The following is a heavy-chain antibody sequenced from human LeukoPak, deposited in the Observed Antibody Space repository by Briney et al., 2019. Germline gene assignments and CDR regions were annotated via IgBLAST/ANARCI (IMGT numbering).Heavy chain of an antibody. J-gene: IGHJ4*02. D-gene: IGHD3-22*01. CDR1: GFTFSSYS. CDR3: AKDRQSRGSLGFDY. V-gene: IGHV3-21*04. Sequence: PGGSLRLSCAASGFTFSSYSMTWVRQAPGKGLEWVSSITGSCSYIHYADSVRGRFTISRDNSKNTLYVQMNSLRAEDTAVYYCAKDRQSRGSLGFDYWGQGALVIVSS. CDR2: ITGSCSYI.